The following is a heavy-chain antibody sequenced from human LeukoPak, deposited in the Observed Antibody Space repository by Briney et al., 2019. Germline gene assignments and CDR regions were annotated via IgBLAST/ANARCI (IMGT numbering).Heavy chain of an antibody. J-gene: IGHJ4*02. CDR3: ARFSWYIDY. CDR1: GGSISSDY. Sequence: PSETLSLTCTVSGGSISSDYWSWIRQPPGKGLEWIGYIYYSGSTKYIPSLQSRVTMSLDTSKNQFSLKLTSVTAADTAVYYCARFSWYIDYWGQGILVTVSS. V-gene: IGHV4-59*01. CDR2: IYYSGST.